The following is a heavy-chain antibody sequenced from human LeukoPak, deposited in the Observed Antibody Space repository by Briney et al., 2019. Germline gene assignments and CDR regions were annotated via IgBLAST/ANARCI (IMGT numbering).Heavy chain of an antibody. D-gene: IGHD3-9*01. CDR3: ARRPALRYFDWLHDY. CDR1: GESFSGYY. V-gene: IGHV4-34*01. CDR2: INHSGST. J-gene: IGHJ4*02. Sequence: SETLSLTCAVYGESFSGYYWSWIRQPPGKGLEWIGEINHSGSTNYNPSLKSRVTISVDTSKNQFSLKLSSVTAADTAVYYCARRPALRYFDWLHDYWGQGTLVTVSS.